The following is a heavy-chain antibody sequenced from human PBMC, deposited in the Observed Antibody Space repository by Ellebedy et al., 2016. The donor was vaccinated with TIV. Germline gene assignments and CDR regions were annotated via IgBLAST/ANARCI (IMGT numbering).Heavy chain of an antibody. D-gene: IGHD3-10*01. CDR2: ISSDGATE. CDR3: ARDHLAEGSGSYSAWFDP. V-gene: IGHV3-48*03. CDR1: GFRFSTHS. Sequence: GESLKISCAASGFRFSTHSMNWVRQAPGKGLEWLSYISSDGATEKYADSVKGRFTISRDNARNTLYLQMNSLRAEDTAVYFCARDHLAEGSGSYSAWFDPWGQGTLVTVSS. J-gene: IGHJ5*02.